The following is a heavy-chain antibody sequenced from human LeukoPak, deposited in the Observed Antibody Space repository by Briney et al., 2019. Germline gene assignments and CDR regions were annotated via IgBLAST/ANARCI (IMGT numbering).Heavy chain of an antibody. D-gene: IGHD3-10*01. V-gene: IGHV3-23*01. J-gene: IGHJ4*02. CDR3: AKDFLGYYGSGSYYVQRFFDY. CDR2: IFPSGGEI. Sequence: GGSLRLSCAASGFTFSTFAMLWVRQPPGKGLEWVSSIFPSGGEIHYADSVKGRFTISRDNSKNTLYLQMNSLRAEDTAVYYCAKDFLGYYGSGSYYVQRFFDYWGQGTLVTVSS. CDR1: GFTFSTFA.